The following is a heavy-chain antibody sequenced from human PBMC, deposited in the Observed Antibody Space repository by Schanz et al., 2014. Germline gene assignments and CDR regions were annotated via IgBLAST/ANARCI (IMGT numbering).Heavy chain of an antibody. CDR2: ISGSAGFT. J-gene: IGHJ3*01. V-gene: IGHV3-23*04. D-gene: IGHD5-12*01. CDR3: ARDGGRDGYNLAFDV. CDR1: GFTFSTYA. Sequence: EVQLVESGGGFVQPGGSLRLSCAASGFTFSTYAMNWVRQAPGKGLEWVSSISGSAGFTYYADSVQGRFTISRDNSKNTLYLQMNSLRAEDTAVYFCARDGGRDGYNLAFDVWGQGTLVTVSS.